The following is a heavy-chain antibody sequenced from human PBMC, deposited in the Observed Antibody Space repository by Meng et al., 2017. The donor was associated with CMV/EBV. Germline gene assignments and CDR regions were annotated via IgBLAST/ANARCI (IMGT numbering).Heavy chain of an antibody. CDR2: ISYDGSNK. V-gene: IGHV3-30*04. CDR1: GFTFSSYA. Sequence: GESLKISCAASGFTFSSYAMHWVRQAPGKGLEWVAVISYDGSNKYYADSVKGRFTISRDNAKNSLYLQMNSLRAEDTAVYYCARDYNWNEYYFDYWGQGTLVTVSS. D-gene: IGHD1-20*01. J-gene: IGHJ4*02. CDR3: ARDYNWNEYYFDY.